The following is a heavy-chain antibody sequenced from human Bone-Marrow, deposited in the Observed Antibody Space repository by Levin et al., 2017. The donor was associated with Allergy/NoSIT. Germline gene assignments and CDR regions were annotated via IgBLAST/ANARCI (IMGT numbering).Heavy chain of an antibody. D-gene: IGHD3-22*01. Sequence: GGSLRLSCAASGFTFSSYAMSWVRQAPGKGLEWVSAISGSGGSTYYADSVKGRFTISRDNSKNTLYLQMNSLGAEDTAVYYCAKGERGLYYYDSSGLYSYGMDVWGQGTTVTVSS. V-gene: IGHV3-23*01. CDR2: ISGSGGST. CDR3: AKGERGLYYYDSSGLYSYGMDV. CDR1: GFTFSSYA. J-gene: IGHJ6*02.